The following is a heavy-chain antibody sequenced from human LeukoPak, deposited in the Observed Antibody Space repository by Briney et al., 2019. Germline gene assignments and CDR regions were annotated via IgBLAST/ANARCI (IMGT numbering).Heavy chain of an antibody. Sequence: PGGSLRLSCAPSGFTFSSYSMNWVRQPPGKGLEWIGEINHSGSTNYNPSLKSRVTISVDTSKNQFSLKLSSVTAADTAVYYCARGKLELRGSPFANWGQGTLVTVSS. CDR3: ARGKLELRGSPFAN. D-gene: IGHD1-7*01. V-gene: IGHV4-34*01. CDR1: GFTFSSYS. CDR2: INHSGST. J-gene: IGHJ4*02.